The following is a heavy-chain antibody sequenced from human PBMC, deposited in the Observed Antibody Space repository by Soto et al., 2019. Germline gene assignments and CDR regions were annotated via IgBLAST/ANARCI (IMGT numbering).Heavy chain of an antibody. CDR1: GFTFSSYG. V-gene: IGHV3-30*18. D-gene: IGHD2-15*01. Sequence: GGSLRLSCAASGFTFSSYGMHWVRQAPGKGLEWVAVISYDGSNKYYADSVKGRFTISRDNSKNTLYLQMNSLRAEDTAVYYCAKELDVVRRYFDYWGQGTLVTVSS. CDR3: AKELDVVRRYFDY. J-gene: IGHJ4*02. CDR2: ISYDGSNK.